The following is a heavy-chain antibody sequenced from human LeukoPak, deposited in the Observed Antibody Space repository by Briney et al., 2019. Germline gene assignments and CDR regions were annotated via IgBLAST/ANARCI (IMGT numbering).Heavy chain of an antibody. CDR3: ARGDDILTGYLGSAAFDI. Sequence: GESLKISCKGSGYSFTSYWIGWVRQMPGKGLEWMGIIYPDDSDTRYSPSFQGQVTISADKSISTAYLQWSSLKASDTAMYYCARGDDILTGYLGSAAFDIWGQGTMVTVSS. CDR2: IYPDDSDT. CDR1: GYSFTSYW. J-gene: IGHJ3*02. D-gene: IGHD3-9*01. V-gene: IGHV5-51*01.